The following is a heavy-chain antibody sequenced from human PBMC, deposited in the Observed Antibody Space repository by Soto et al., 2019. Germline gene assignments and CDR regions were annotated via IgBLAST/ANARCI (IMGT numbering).Heavy chain of an antibody. V-gene: IGHV1-69*01. CDR1: GGTFSSYA. Sequence: QVQLVQSGAEVKKPGSSVKVSCKASGGTFSSYAISWLRQAPGQGLEWMGGIIPIFGTANYAQKFQGRVTITADESTSTAYMELSSLRSEDTAVYYCARVDIVVVPAAMHYYYGMDVWGQGTTVTVSS. D-gene: IGHD2-2*01. CDR3: ARVDIVVVPAAMHYYYGMDV. J-gene: IGHJ6*02. CDR2: IIPIFGTA.